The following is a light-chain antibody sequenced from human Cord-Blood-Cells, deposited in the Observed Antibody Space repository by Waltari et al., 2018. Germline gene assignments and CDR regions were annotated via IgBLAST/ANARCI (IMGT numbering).Light chain of an antibody. CDR1: QSVLYSSNNKNY. CDR2: WAS. J-gene: IGKJ2*01. CDR3: QQYYSTPYT. V-gene: IGKV4-1*01. Sequence: DIVITQSPDSLAVFLGERATINCKSSQSVLYSSNNKNYLAWYQQKPGQPPKLLIYWASTRGSGVPDRFSGSGSGTDFTLTISSLQAEDVAVYYCQQYYSTPYTFGQGTKLEIK.